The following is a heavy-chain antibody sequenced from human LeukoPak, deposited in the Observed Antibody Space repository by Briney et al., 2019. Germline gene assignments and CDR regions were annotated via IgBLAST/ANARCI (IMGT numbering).Heavy chain of an antibody. J-gene: IGHJ4*02. CDR3: ARSHLTAAGFDY. D-gene: IGHD2-2*01. Sequence: SETLSLTCIVSGGSISSGGYYWSWIRQHPGKGLEWIGYIYYSGSTYYNPSLKSRVTISVDTSKNQFSLKLSSVTAADTAVYYCARSHLTAAGFDYWGQGTLVTVSS. CDR1: GGSISSGGYY. V-gene: IGHV4-31*03. CDR2: IYYSGST.